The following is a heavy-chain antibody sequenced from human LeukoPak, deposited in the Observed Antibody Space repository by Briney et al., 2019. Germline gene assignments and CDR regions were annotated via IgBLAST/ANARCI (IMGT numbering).Heavy chain of an antibody. Sequence: SETLSLTCTVSGGSISSYYWSWIRQPPGKGLEWIGYIYYSGSTNYNPSLKSRVTISVDTSKNQFSLKLSSVTAADTAVYYCTGRPTMLTIFGVDDAFDIWGQGTMVTVSS. CDR1: GGSISSYY. D-gene: IGHD3-3*01. CDR3: TGRPTMLTIFGVDDAFDI. V-gene: IGHV4-59*01. CDR2: IYYSGST. J-gene: IGHJ3*02.